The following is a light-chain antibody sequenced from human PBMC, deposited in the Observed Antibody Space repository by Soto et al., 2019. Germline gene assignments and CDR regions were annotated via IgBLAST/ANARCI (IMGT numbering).Light chain of an antibody. CDR2: AAS. Sequence: DIPMTQLPSSLSSSVGDRVTLTCRASQTIRAYLNWFQQKPGKAPELLIYAASSLQSGVPPRFSGSVSGAEFTLTINSLQPEDTATYYCQQTYNVPQTYGQGTKVEIK. V-gene: IGKV1-39*01. CDR3: QQTYNVPQT. J-gene: IGKJ1*01. CDR1: QTIRAY.